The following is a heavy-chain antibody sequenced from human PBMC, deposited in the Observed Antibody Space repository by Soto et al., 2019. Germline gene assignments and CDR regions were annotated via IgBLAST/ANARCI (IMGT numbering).Heavy chain of an antibody. CDR2: IIPIFGTA. V-gene: IGHV1-69*13. CDR3: ARDRYQSGYFDY. Sequence: SVKVSCKASGGTFSSYAISWVRQAPGQGLEWMGGIIPIFGTANYAQKFQGRVTITADESTSTAYMELSSLRSEDTAVYYCARDRYQSGYFDYWGQGTLVTVSS. D-gene: IGHD1-26*01. CDR1: GGTFSSYA. J-gene: IGHJ4*02.